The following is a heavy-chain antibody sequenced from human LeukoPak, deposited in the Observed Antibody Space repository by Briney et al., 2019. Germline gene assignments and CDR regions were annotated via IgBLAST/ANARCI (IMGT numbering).Heavy chain of an antibody. J-gene: IGHJ4*02. D-gene: IGHD3-22*01. CDR1: GYSISSAYS. V-gene: IGHV4-38-2*02. CDR3: ASYKTYYDSSGNPFDY. Sequence: SETLSLTCTVFGYSISSAYSWGWIRPPPGKGLEWIGSIYHSGDTYYNSSLKSRVTISVDTSENQFSLKLSSVTAADTAVYYCASYKTYYDSSGNPFDYWGQGTLVTVSS. CDR2: IYHSGDT.